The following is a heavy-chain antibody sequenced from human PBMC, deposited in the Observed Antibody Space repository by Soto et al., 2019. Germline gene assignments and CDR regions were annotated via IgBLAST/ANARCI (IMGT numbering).Heavy chain of an antibody. CDR2: IVVAGDT. CDR3: ARRGIDTMSGFDALDV. D-gene: IGHD6-25*01. V-gene: IGHV3-13*01. CDR1: GFTFSTYD. J-gene: IGHJ3*01. Sequence: EVLLGESVGGLVQPGGSLRLSCTTSGFTFSTYDMHWVRQVTGKGLEWVSGIVVAGDTYYPDSVKGRFTISRENAKNSLYLQMDSLRVEDTAVYYCARRGIDTMSGFDALDVWGLGTKVTVSS.